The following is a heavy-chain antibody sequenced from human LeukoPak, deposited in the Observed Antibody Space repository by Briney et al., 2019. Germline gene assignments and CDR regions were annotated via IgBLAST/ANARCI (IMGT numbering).Heavy chain of an antibody. V-gene: IGHV4-39*07. Sequence: PSETLSLTCTVSGGSISSSSYYWGWIRQPPGKGLEWIGSIYYSGSTYYNPSLKSRVTISVDTSKNQFSLKLSSVTAADTAVYYCARDRDVRGFFDKWGQGTLVTVSS. J-gene: IGHJ4*02. CDR3: ARDRDVRGFFDK. CDR1: GGSISSSSYY. D-gene: IGHD3-10*01. CDR2: IYYSGST.